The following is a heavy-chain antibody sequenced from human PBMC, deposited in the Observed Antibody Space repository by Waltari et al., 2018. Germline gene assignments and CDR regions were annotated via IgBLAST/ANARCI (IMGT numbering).Heavy chain of an antibody. CDR3: ARGRSRVRVWKWFDP. V-gene: IGHV4-38-2*01. D-gene: IGHD1-1*01. CDR1: GYSIRRGHF. J-gene: IGHJ5*02. CDR2: IYHSGST. Sequence: QVQLQESGPGLVKTSETLSLTCAVSGYSIRRGHFWPWIRQPPGKGLEWIGNIYHSGSTYYNPSLKSRVTISVDTSKNQFSLKLSSVTAADTAVYYCARGRSRVRVWKWFDPWGQGTLVTVSS.